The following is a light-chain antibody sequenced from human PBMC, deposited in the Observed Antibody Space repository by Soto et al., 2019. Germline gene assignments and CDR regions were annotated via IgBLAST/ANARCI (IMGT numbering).Light chain of an antibody. J-gene: IGKJ1*01. CDR2: GAS. Sequence: EIVMTQSPATLSVSPGERATLSCRASQSVSSNLAWYQQKPGQAPRLLIYGASTRATGIPARFSGSGSGTEFTLTISSLQSEDFAVYYCQQYNNWPAGFGQGTKV. V-gene: IGKV3-15*01. CDR3: QQYNNWPAG. CDR1: QSVSSN.